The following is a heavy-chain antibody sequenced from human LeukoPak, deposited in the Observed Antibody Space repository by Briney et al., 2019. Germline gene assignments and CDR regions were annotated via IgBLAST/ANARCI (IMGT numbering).Heavy chain of an antibody. CDR2: INHSGST. V-gene: IGHV4-34*01. Sequence: SETLSLTCAVYGGSFSGCYWNWIRQPPGKGLEWIGEINHSGSTNYNPSLKSRVTISVDTSKNQFSLKLSSVTAADTAVYYCARDGVSVSGIAVVGPKIGYFDLWGRGTLVTVSS. CDR3: ARDGVSVSGIAVVGPKIGYFDL. J-gene: IGHJ2*01. CDR1: GGSFSGCY. D-gene: IGHD6-13*01.